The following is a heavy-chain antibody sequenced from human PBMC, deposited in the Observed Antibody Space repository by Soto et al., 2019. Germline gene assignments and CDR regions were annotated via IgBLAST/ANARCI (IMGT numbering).Heavy chain of an antibody. J-gene: IGHJ6*02. CDR1: GFTFSSYA. Sequence: QVQLVESGGGVVQPGRSLRLSCAASGFTFSSYAMHWVRQAPGKGLEWVAVISYDGSNKYYADSVKGRFTISRDNSKNTLYLQMNSLRAEDTAVYYCARDISGTLGGMDVWGQGTTVTVSS. V-gene: IGHV3-30-3*01. CDR3: ARDISGTLGGMDV. D-gene: IGHD3-10*01. CDR2: ISYDGSNK.